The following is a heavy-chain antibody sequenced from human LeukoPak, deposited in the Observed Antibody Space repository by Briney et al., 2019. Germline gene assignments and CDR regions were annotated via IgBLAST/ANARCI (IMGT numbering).Heavy chain of an antibody. V-gene: IGHV1-8*02. Sequence: GASVKVSCKASGYTFTSYDINWVRQATGQGLEWMGWMNPNSGNTGYAQKFQGRVTMTRNTSISTAYMELSSLRSEDTAVYYCARRVRDGYNSDYWGQGTLVTVSS. CDR1: GYTFTSYD. CDR3: ARRVRDGYNSDY. J-gene: IGHJ4*02. CDR2: MNPNSGNT. D-gene: IGHD5-24*01.